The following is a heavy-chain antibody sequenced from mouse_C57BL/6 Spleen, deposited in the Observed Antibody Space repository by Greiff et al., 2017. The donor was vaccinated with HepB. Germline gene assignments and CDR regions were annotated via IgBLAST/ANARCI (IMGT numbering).Heavy chain of an antibody. V-gene: IGHV5-15*01. Sequence: EVMLVESGGGLVQPGGSLKLSCAASGFTFSDYGMAWVRQAPRKGPEWVAFISNLAYSIYYADTVTGRFTISRENAKNTLYLEMSSLRSEDTAMYYCARRYYDSWYFDVWGTGTTVTVSS. D-gene: IGHD2-4*01. CDR2: ISNLAYSI. CDR3: ARRYYDSWYFDV. J-gene: IGHJ1*03. CDR1: GFTFSDYG.